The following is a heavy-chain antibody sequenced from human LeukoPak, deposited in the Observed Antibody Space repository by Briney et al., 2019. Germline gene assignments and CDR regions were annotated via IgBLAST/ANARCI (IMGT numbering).Heavy chain of an antibody. CDR1: GFTFSDFW. D-gene: IGHD3-10*01. J-gene: IGHJ6*02. CDR3: AKALRGDYYGSGTYYYGMDV. V-gene: IGHV3-7*03. CDR2: IKEDGTEK. Sequence: PGGSLRLSCAGSGFTFSDFWMTWVRQTPGKGLEWVANIKEDGTEKNLVDSVKGRFTISRDNAKNSLYLQMNSLRAEDTALYSCAKALRGDYYGSGTYYYGMDVWGQGTTVTVSS.